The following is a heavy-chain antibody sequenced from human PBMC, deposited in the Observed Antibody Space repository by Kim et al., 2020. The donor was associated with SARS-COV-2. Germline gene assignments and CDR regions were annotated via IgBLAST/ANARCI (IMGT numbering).Heavy chain of an antibody. CDR1: GFTFSSYG. CDR3: AKASSKQTTYYYYGMDV. D-gene: IGHD4-17*01. CDR2: ISYDGSNK. Sequence: GGSLRLSCAASGFTFSSYGMHWVRQAPGKGLEWVVVISYDGSNKYYADSVKGRFTISRDNSKNTLYLQMNSLRAEDTAVYYCAKASSKQTTYYYYGMDVWGQGTTVTVSS. J-gene: IGHJ6*02. V-gene: IGHV3-30*18.